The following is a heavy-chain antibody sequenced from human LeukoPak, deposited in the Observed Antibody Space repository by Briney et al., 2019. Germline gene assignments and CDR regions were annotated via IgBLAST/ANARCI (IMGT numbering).Heavy chain of an antibody. V-gene: IGHV1-69*04. J-gene: IGHJ4*02. Sequence: ASVKVSCKASGGTFSSYAISWVRQAPGQGLEWMGRIIPILGIANYAQKFQGRVTVTADKSTSTAYMELSSLRSEDTAVYYCARSHRRGNDYWGQGTLVTVSS. CDR3: ARSHRRGNDY. CDR1: GGTFSSYA. CDR2: IIPILGIA.